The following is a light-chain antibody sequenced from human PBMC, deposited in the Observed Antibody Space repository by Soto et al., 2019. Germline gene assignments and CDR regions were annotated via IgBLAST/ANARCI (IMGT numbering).Light chain of an antibody. J-gene: IGKJ5*01. Sequence: DIQMTQSPSSLSASVGYIVTITCRASQSISSYLNWYQQKPGKAPKLLIYAASSLQSGVPSRFSGSGSGTDFTLTISSLQPEDFATYYCQQSYSTITFGQGTRLEI. CDR1: QSISSY. V-gene: IGKV1-39*01. CDR3: QQSYSTIT. CDR2: AAS.